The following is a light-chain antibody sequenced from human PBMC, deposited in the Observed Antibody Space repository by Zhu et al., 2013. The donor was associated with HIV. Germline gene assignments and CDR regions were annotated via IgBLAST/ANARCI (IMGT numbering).Light chain of an antibody. J-gene: IGKJ3*01. CDR2: AAS. CDR1: QGISTY. CDR3: QQYNSYPFT. V-gene: IGKV1-16*01. Sequence: DIQMTQSPSSLSASVGDRVTLTCRASQGISTYLAWYQQKAGKAPESLIYAASNLQNGVPSRFSGSGSGTESTLTITSLQPEDFATYYCQQYNSYPFTFGPGTRVDLK.